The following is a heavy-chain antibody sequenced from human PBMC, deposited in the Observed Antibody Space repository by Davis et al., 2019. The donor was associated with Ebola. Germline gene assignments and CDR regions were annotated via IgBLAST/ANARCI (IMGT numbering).Heavy chain of an antibody. Sequence: LSLTCAASGFTFSSYGMHWVRQAPGKGLEWVAVISYDGSNKYYADSVKGRFTISRDNSKNTLYLQMNSLKTEDTAVYYCSSGDCSGDSCYYNEYWGQGTLVTVSS. CDR1: GFTFSSYG. J-gene: IGHJ4*02. CDR3: SSGDCSGDSCYYNEY. CDR2: ISYDGSNK. V-gene: IGHV3-30*03. D-gene: IGHD2-15*01.